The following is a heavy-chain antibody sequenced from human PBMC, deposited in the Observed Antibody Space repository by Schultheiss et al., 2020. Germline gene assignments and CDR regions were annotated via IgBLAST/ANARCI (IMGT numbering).Heavy chain of an antibody. CDR2: IYSDGSST. J-gene: IGHJ4*02. CDR1: GFTVSSNY. D-gene: IGHD6-13*01. CDR3: ARGGQQLALYYFDY. V-gene: IGHV3-53*01. Sequence: GESLKISCAASGFTVSSNYMSWVRQAPGKGLEWVSVIYSDGSSTNYADSVKGRFTISRDNAKNTLYLQMHSLRAEDTAVYYCARGGQQLALYYFDYWGQGTLVTVSS.